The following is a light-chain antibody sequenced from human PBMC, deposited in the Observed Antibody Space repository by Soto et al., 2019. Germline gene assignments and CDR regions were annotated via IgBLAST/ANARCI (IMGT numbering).Light chain of an antibody. CDR1: QSVYSN. CDR3: QQYNKWPLT. V-gene: IGKV3-15*01. Sequence: EIVMTQSPATLSVSPGERATLSCRASQSVYSNLAWYQQKPGQAPRLLIYGASTRATTIPARFSGSGSGTEFTLTISSLQSEDFAVYYCQQYNKWPLTFGQGTKVEIK. CDR2: GAS. J-gene: IGKJ1*01.